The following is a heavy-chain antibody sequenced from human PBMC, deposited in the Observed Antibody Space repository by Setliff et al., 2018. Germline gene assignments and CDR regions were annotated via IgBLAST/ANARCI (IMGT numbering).Heavy chain of an antibody. CDR3: ARQAIFGSDAFDI. V-gene: IGHV4-59*08. CDR2: IYYSGST. CDR1: GGSISSHY. J-gene: IGHJ3*02. Sequence: SETLSLTCTVSGGSISSHYWNWIRQPPGKGLEWIGSIYYSGSTYYNPSLKSRVTISVDSSKNQFSLKLSSVTAADTAVYYCARQAIFGSDAFDIWGQGTMVTVS. D-gene: IGHD3-3*01.